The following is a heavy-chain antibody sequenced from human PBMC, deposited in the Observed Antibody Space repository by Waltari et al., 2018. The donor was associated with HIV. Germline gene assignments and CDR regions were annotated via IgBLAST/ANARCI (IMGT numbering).Heavy chain of an antibody. J-gene: IGHJ4*02. CDR1: GFRFTDAW. D-gene: IGHD2-8*01. CDR2: IKRNADYAAT. CDR3: TTETPVLTAYSSPTHY. Sequence: EVQLVESGGGLVKHGGSLRLSCAASGFRFTDAWMTWVRQAPGKGLEWVGHIKRNADYAATAYAAPVKGRITISRDDSKSTLWLQMNSLKTEDTAVYYCTTETPVLTAYSSPTHYWGQGTLVTVSS. V-gene: IGHV3-15*01.